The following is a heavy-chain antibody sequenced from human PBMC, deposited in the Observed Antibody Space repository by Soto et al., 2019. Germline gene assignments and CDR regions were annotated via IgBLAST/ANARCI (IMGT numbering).Heavy chain of an antibody. CDR1: GFTFSSYG. Sequence: QVQLVESGGSVVQPGRSLRLSCAASGFTFSSYGMHWVRQAPGKGLEWVAVISYDGSNKYYADSVKGRFTISRDNSKNTLYLQMNSLRAEDTAVYYCAKDLAAAGPAADYWGQGTLVTVSS. D-gene: IGHD6-13*01. CDR2: ISYDGSNK. V-gene: IGHV3-30*18. J-gene: IGHJ4*02. CDR3: AKDLAAAGPAADY.